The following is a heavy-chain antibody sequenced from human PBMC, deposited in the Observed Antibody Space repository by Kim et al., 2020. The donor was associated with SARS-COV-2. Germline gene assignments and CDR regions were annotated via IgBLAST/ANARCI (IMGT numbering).Heavy chain of an antibody. CDR1: GFTFSNYW. D-gene: IGHD2-2*01. Sequence: GGSLRLSCAASGFTFSNYWMYWVRQAPGKGLVWVSRINSDGSRTNYADSVKGRFTISRDNAKNTLYLQMNSLRAEDTAVYYCARPSRTSCPGYYMDFWGKGTTVTVPS. V-gene: IGHV3-74*01. J-gene: IGHJ6*03. CDR3: ARPSRTSCPGYYMDF. CDR2: INSDGSRT.